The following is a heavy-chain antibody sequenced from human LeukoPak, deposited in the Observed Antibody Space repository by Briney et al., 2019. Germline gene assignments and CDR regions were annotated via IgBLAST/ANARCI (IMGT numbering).Heavy chain of an antibody. CDR2: IKQDGSEK. Sequence: GGSLRLSCAASGFTFSSYWMSWVRQAPGKGLEWVANIKQDGSEKYYVDSVKGRFSISRDNAKNSLYLQMNSLRAEDTAVYYCAVPDYGDYALDYWGQGTLVTVSS. D-gene: IGHD4-17*01. J-gene: IGHJ4*02. V-gene: IGHV3-7*03. CDR1: GFTFSSYW. CDR3: AVPDYGDYALDY.